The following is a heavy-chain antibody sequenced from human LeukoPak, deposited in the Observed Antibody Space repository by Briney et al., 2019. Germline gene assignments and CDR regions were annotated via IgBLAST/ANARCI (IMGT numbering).Heavy chain of an antibody. CDR1: GGSISSSSYY. J-gene: IGHJ4*02. V-gene: IGHV4-39*07. Sequence: PSETLSLTCTVSGGSISSSSYYWGWIRQPPGKGLEWIGSIYYSGSTYYNPSLKSRVTISVDTSKNQFSLKLSSVTAADTAVYYCARSLTPGWLLLGYWGQGTLVTVSS. D-gene: IGHD3-22*01. CDR3: ARSLTPGWLLLGY. CDR2: IYYSGST.